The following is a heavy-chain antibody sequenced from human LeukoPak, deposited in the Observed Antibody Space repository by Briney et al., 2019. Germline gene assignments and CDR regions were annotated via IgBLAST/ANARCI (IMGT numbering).Heavy chain of an antibody. Sequence: PSETLSLTCAVSGGSISSGGYSWSWIRQPAGKGLEWIGRIYTSGSTNYNPSLKSRVTMSVDTSKNQFSLKLSSVTAADTAVYYCARDRDYYDSSGYPHYGMDVWGQGTTVAVSS. CDR3: ARDRDYYDSSGYPHYGMDV. D-gene: IGHD3-22*01. V-gene: IGHV4-61*02. J-gene: IGHJ6*02. CDR1: GGSISSGGYS. CDR2: IYTSGST.